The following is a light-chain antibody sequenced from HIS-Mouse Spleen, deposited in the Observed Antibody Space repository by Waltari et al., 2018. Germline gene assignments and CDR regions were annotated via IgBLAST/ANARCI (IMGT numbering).Light chain of an antibody. CDR2: EDS. CDR1: ALPKKY. J-gene: IGLJ2*01. Sequence: SYELTQPPSVSVSPGQTARITCSGDALPKKYAYWYQQKSGQAPVLVIYEDSKRPSVIPERFSGSSSGTMATLTISGAQVEDEADYYGYSTDSSGNHRVFGGGTKLTVL. CDR3: YSTDSSGNHRV. V-gene: IGLV3-10*01.